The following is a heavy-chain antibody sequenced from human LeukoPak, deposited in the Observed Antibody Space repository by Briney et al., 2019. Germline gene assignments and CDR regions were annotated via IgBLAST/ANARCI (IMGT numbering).Heavy chain of an antibody. CDR1: GFTFDDYT. Sequence: GGSLRLSCAASGFTFDDYTMHWVRQAPGKGLEWVSLISWNAGSTYYADSVKGRFTISRDNSVNTLWLQMNSLRAVDSAVYYCAKTFGSWPPFDHWGQGTLVTVSS. CDR3: AKTFGSWPPFDH. CDR2: ISWNAGST. J-gene: IGHJ4*02. D-gene: IGHD6-13*01. V-gene: IGHV3-43*01.